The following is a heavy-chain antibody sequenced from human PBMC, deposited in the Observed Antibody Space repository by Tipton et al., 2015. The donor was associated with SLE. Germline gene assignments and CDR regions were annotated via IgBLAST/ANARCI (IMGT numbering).Heavy chain of an antibody. Sequence: SLRLSCAASGFAFSDYSMDWVRQAPGKGLQWISYISSTSNTIYYADSVKGRFTMSRDNAKNSLYLQMNSLRAEDTAVYYCAKDSGLQFYYYMDVWGKGTTVTISS. V-gene: IGHV3-48*01. CDR2: ISSTSNTI. CDR1: GFAFSDYS. J-gene: IGHJ6*03. CDR3: AKDSGLQFYYYMDV. D-gene: IGHD4-11*01.